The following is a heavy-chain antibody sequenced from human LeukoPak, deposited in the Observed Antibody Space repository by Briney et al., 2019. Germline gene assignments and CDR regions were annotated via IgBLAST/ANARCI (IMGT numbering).Heavy chain of an antibody. CDR3: AKPPTYYYDSSGYYY. V-gene: IGHV3-23*01. D-gene: IGHD3-22*01. CDR1: GFTFSSYA. CDR2: ISGSGGST. J-gene: IGHJ4*02. Sequence: GGSLRLSCAASGFTFSSYAMSWVRQAPGKGLEWVSAISGSGGSTYYADSVKGRFTISRDNSKNTPYLQMNSLRAEDTAVYYCAKPPTYYYDSSGYYYWGQGTLVTVSS.